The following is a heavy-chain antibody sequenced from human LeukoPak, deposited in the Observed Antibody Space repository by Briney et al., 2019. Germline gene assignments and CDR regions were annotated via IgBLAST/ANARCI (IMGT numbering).Heavy chain of an antibody. D-gene: IGHD3-10*01. V-gene: IGHV3-23*01. CDR3: AKLLRGVVVPYYDY. CDR2: ISGSGGSS. Sequence: PGGSLRLSCAASGFTFSNYAMSWVRQAPGKGLEWVSPISGSGGSSYYADSVKGRFTISRDNSKNTLYLQMNSLRAEDTAVYYCAKLLRGVVVPYYDYWGQGTLVTVSS. J-gene: IGHJ4*02. CDR1: GFTFSNYA.